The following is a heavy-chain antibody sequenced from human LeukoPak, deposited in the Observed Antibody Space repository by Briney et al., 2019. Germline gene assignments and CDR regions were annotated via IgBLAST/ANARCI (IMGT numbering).Heavy chain of an antibody. CDR3: ARGAPTRYDSSGYPRRYFDY. CDR2: IYYSGST. CDR1: GGSISSDY. Sequence: SETLSLTCTVSGGSISSDYWSWIRQPPGKGLEWIGYIYYSGSTNYNPSLKSRVTISVDTSKNQFSLKLSSVAAADTAVYYCARGAPTRYDSSGYPRRYFDYWGQGTLVTVSS. V-gene: IGHV4-59*12. J-gene: IGHJ4*02. D-gene: IGHD3-22*01.